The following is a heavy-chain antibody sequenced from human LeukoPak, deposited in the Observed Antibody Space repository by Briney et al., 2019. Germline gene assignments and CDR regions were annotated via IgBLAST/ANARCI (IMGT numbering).Heavy chain of an antibody. CDR1: GFTFSSHW. Sequence: PGGSLRLSCAASGFTFSSHWMFWVRQAPGKGLVWVSRINTDGSATSYADSVKGRFTISRDDAENTLYLQMNSLRAEDTAVYYCATAPAGYFDYWGQGTLVTVSS. CDR2: INTDGSAT. CDR3: ATAPAGYFDY. V-gene: IGHV3-74*01. J-gene: IGHJ4*02. D-gene: IGHD6-13*01.